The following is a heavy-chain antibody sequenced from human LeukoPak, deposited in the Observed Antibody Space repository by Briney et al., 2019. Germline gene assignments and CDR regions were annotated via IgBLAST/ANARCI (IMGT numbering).Heavy chain of an antibody. V-gene: IGHV1-8*03. J-gene: IGHJ4*02. D-gene: IGHD5-18*01. Sequence: ASVKVSCKASGYTFTSYDINWVRQATGQGLEWMGWMNPNSGNTGYAQKFQGRVTITRNASISTAYMELSSLRSEDAAVYYCARGQRGYSYGYLIDYWGQGTLVTVSS. CDR2: MNPNSGNT. CDR1: GYTFTSYD. CDR3: ARGQRGYSYGYLIDY.